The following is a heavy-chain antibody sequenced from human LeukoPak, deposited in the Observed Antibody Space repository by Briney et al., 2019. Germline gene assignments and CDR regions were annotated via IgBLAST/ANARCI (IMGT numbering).Heavy chain of an antibody. CDR3: ITEYYGGYKY. CDR1: GFTFSNAW. D-gene: IGHD4-17*01. CDR2: IKSKNAGGTT. J-gene: IGHJ4*02. Sequence: PGGSLRLSCAASGFTFSNAWMSWVRRAPGKGLEWVGRIKSKNAGGTTDYAAPVKVRFTISRDDSKNTLYLQMNSLKTEDTAVYYCITEYYGGYKYWGQGTLVTVSS. V-gene: IGHV3-15*01.